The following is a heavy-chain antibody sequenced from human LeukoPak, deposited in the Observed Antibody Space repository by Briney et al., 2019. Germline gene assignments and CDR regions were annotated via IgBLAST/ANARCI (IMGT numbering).Heavy chain of an antibody. Sequence: SETLSLTCAVYGGSFSGYYWSWIRQPPGKGLEWVGEINHSGSTNYNPYLKRRVTISVDTSKNQFSLNLSSVPAADTAVYYCARGRGYSYGYWYYWGQGTLVTVSS. D-gene: IGHD5-18*01. CDR3: ARGRGYSYGYWYY. CDR2: INHSGST. V-gene: IGHV4-34*01. CDR1: GGSFSGYY. J-gene: IGHJ4*02.